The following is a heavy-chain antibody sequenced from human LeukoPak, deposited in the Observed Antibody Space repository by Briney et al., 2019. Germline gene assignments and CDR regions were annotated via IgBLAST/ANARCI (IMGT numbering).Heavy chain of an antibody. V-gene: IGHV4-34*01. CDR3: ARGRPFNCGMDV. CDR2: INHSGST. CDR1: GGSFSGYY. J-gene: IGHJ6*02. Sequence: SETLSLTCAVYGGSFSGYYWSWIRQPPGKGLEWIGEINHSGSTNYNPSLKSRVTISVDTSKNQFSLKLSSVTAADTAVYYCARGRPFNCGMDVWGQGTTVTVSS.